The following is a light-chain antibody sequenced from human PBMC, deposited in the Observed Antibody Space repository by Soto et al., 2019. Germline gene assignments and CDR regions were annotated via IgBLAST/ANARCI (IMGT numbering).Light chain of an antibody. J-gene: IGKJ1*01. V-gene: IGKV3-20*01. CDR2: DAS. CDR1: QTVRNNY. Sequence: EIVLTQSPGTLSLSPGEKATLSCRASQTVRNNYLAWYQQKPGQAPRLLIYDASSRATGIPDRFSGSGSGTDFSLTISSLEPGDLAVYYCQQYGSSPRTFGQGTKVDI. CDR3: QQYGSSPRT.